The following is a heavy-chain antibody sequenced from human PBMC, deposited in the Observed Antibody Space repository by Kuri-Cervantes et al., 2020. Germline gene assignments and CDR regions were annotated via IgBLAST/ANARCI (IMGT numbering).Heavy chain of an antibody. CDR1: GGSISSGGYY. V-gene: IGHV4-31*01. Sequence: SCTVSGGSISSGGYYWSWIRQHPGKGLEWIGYIYYSGSTYYNPSLKSLVTISVDTSKNQFSLKLSSVTAADTAVYYCARGLGVVVPAAIVWGYWGQGTLVTVSS. D-gene: IGHD2-2*02. CDR2: IYYSGST. J-gene: IGHJ4*02. CDR3: ARGLGVVVPAAIVWGY.